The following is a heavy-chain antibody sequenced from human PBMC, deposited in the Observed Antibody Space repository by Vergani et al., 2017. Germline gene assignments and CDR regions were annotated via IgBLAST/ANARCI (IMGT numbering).Heavy chain of an antibody. CDR3: ARDCTSGGCPDNYGMDV. V-gene: IGHV3-23*01. CDR2: ISCPGLST. Sequence: EVQLLESGGDLVQPGGSLRLSCAASGFTFSNSAVSWVRQAPGRGLAWVSSISCPGLSTYYADSVKGRFIISRDNTNNSLFLQLRSLRAEDAAVYYCARDCTSGGCPDNYGMDVWGQGATVTVSS. D-gene: IGHD2-8*01. CDR1: GFTFSNSA. J-gene: IGHJ6*02.